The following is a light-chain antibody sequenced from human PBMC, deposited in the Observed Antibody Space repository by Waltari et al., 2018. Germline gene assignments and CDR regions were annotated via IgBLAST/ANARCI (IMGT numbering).Light chain of an antibody. CDR1: QSVSKY. Sequence: ELVLTQSPATLSLSPGERATLSCRASQSVSKYLAWYQQKPGQAPRLLIYDISNRATGIPARFSGSGSGTDFTLTISSLEPEDFAVYYCQQRATWPPAFTFGPGTKVDIK. CDR2: DIS. V-gene: IGKV3-11*01. J-gene: IGKJ3*01. CDR3: QQRATWPPAFT.